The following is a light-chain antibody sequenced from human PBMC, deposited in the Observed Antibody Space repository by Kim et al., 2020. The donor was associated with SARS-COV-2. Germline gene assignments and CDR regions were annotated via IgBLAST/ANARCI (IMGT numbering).Light chain of an antibody. CDR2: GKN. Sequence: GQKVRITGQGDSLRSYYARWYQQKPGQAPVLVIYGKNNRPSGIPDRFSGSSSGNTVSLIITGAQAVDEADYYCNSRDSSGYHPHVVFGGGTNVTVL. J-gene: IGLJ2*01. CDR1: SLRSYY. CDR3: NSRDSSGYHPHVV. V-gene: IGLV3-19*01.